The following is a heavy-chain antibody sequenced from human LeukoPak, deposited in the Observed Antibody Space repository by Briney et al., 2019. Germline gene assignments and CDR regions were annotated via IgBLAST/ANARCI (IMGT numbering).Heavy chain of an antibody. CDR3: ANVRYFDWYYFDY. Sequence: PGGSLRLSCAASGFTFSRYAMNWVRQAPGKRPEWVSAISSTGESTFYADSVKGRFTISRDNSKTTLYLQMNSLRVDDTAVYYCANVRYFDWYYFDYWGQGTLVTVSS. V-gene: IGHV3-23*01. CDR1: GFTFSRYA. CDR2: ISSTGEST. J-gene: IGHJ4*02. D-gene: IGHD3-9*01.